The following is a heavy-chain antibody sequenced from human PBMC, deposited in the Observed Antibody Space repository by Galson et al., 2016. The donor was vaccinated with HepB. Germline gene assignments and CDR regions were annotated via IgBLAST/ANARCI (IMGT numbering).Heavy chain of an antibody. D-gene: IGHD3-10*01. CDR3: ASGIAVTTSNSFWYFDL. CDR1: GFTISSHY. Sequence: SLRLSCAASGFTISSHYMTWVRQAPGKGLDWVSTISGSGDETNYADSVKGRFTFSRDNSKNTLYLQMTSLRAEDTAVYYCASGIAVTTSNSFWYFDLWGRGTLVTVSS. V-gene: IGHV3-23*01. CDR2: ISGSGDET. J-gene: IGHJ2*01.